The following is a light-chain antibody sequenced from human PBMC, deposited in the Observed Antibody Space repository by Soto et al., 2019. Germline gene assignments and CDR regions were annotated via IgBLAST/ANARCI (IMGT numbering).Light chain of an antibody. J-gene: IGLJ2*01. Sequence: QSALTQPASVSGSPGQSITISCTGTSSNVGSYILVSWYQQHPGKAPKLMIYEASKRPSGVSNRFSGSKSGNTASLTISGLQAXXEAXXYCCSYAGSSTYVFGGGTQLTVL. CDR3: CSYAGSSTYV. CDR2: EAS. CDR1: SSNVGSYIL. V-gene: IGLV2-23*01.